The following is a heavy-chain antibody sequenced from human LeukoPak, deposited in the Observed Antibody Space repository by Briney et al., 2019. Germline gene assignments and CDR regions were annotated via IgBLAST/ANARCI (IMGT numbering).Heavy chain of an antibody. J-gene: IGHJ4*02. V-gene: IGHV3-9*01. CDR1: GFTFDDYA. CDR3: AKAVAGTGPFDY. D-gene: IGHD6-19*01. CDR2: ISWNSGSI. Sequence: GGSLRLSCAASGFTFDDYAMHWVRQAPGKGLEWVSGISWNSGSIGYADSVKGRFTISRDNAKNSLYLQMNSLRAEDTAVYYCAKAVAGTGPFDYWGQGTLVTVSS.